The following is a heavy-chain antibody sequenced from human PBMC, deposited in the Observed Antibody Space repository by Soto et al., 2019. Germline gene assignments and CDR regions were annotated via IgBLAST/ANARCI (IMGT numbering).Heavy chain of an antibody. CDR3: ARGSMIVVESWFDP. D-gene: IGHD3-22*01. V-gene: IGHV1-18*01. CDR2: ISAYNGNT. Sequence: GASVKVSCKASGYTFTSYGISWVRHAPGQGLEWMGWISAYNGNTNYAQKLQGRVTMTTDTSTSTAYMELRSLRSDDTAVYYCARGSMIVVESWFDPWGQGTLVTVSS. CDR1: GYTFTSYG. J-gene: IGHJ5*02.